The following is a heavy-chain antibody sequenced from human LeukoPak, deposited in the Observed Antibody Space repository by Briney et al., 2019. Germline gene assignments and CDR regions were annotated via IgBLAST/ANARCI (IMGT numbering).Heavy chain of an antibody. D-gene: IGHD6-19*01. V-gene: IGHV4-59*08. J-gene: IGHJ4*02. Sequence: SETLSLTCTVAGGSISSNFWSWIRQPPGKGLEWIGCIYYSGSTNYNPSLKSRVTISVDTSKNQFSLNLTSVTAADTAVYYCARLRYTNGYLGYSYWGQGALVTVSS. CDR3: ARLRYTNGYLGYSY. CDR2: IYYSGST. CDR1: GGSISSNF.